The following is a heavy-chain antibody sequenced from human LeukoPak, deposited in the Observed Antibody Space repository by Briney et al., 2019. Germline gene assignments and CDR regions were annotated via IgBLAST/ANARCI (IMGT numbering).Heavy chain of an antibody. Sequence: GGSLTLSCAASGFTFSRYWMSWVRQAPGKGLEWVANIKEDGSVKYYVESVKGRFTISRDNAKNSLYLQMNSLRAEDTAVYYCAASITMFDYWGQGSLVIVT. CDR1: GFTFSRYW. CDR2: IKEDGSVK. D-gene: IGHD3-10*01. J-gene: IGHJ4*02. CDR3: AASITMFDY. V-gene: IGHV3-7*02.